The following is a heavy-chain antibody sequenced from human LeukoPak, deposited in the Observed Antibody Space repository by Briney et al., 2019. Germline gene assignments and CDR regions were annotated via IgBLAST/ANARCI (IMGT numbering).Heavy chain of an antibody. D-gene: IGHD1-1*01. Sequence: SETLSLTCTVSGGSINNYYWSWLRQSPEKGLEYIGYIFYSGGTNYNPSLKSRLTISVDTSTNQFSLKLTSVTSADTAVYYCARLSLNWEGLWYFDYWGQGILVTVSS. V-gene: IGHV4-59*01. CDR2: IFYSGGT. CDR1: GGSINNYY. CDR3: ARLSLNWEGLWYFDY. J-gene: IGHJ4*02.